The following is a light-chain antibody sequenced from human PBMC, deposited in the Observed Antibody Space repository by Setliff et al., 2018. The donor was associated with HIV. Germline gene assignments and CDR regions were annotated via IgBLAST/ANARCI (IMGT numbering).Light chain of an antibody. CDR2: YDS. J-gene: IGLJ1*01. CDR3: QVWDSSSDHPYV. V-gene: IGLV3-21*04. Sequence: YELTQPPSVSVAPGKTARITCGGSNIGSKSVHWYQQKPGQAPVLVIYYDSDRPSGIPERFSGSNSGNTATLTISRVEAGDEADYYCQVWDSSSDHPYVFGTGTKVTVL. CDR1: NIGSKS.